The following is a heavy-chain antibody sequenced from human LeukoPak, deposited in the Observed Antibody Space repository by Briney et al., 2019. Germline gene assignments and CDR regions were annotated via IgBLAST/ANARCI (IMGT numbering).Heavy chain of an antibody. Sequence: QSGGSLRLSCAASRFTFSTYSMTWVRQAPGKGLEWVSYISSSGSGIYYADSVKGRFTVSRDNAKNSLYLQMHTLRDEDTAVYYCARDKGRGYSYGWDYWGQGTLVTVSS. CDR1: RFTFSTYS. CDR3: ARDKGRGYSYGWDY. D-gene: IGHD5-18*01. V-gene: IGHV3-48*02. CDR2: ISSSGSGI. J-gene: IGHJ4*02.